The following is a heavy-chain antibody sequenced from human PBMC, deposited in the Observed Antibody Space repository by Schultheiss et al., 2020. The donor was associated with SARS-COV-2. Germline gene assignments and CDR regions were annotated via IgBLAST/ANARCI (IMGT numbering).Heavy chain of an antibody. CDR1: GGSVSSGSYY. D-gene: IGHD6-25*01. CDR2: IYYSGST. Sequence: SETLSLTCTVSGGSVSSGSYYWSWIRQPPGKGLEWIGYIYYSGSTYYNPSLKSRVTISVDTSKNQFSLKLSSVTAADTAVYYCARSSGSGLTNWFDPWGQGTLVTVSS. V-gene: IGHV4-30-4*01. J-gene: IGHJ5*02. CDR3: ARSSGSGLTNWFDP.